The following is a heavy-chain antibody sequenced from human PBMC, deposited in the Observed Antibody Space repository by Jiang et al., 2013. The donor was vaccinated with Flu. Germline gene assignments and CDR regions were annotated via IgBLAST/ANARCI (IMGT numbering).Heavy chain of an antibody. D-gene: IGHD6-13*01. CDR3: ARSRYGSSWDY. V-gene: IGHV4-59*01. CDR2: IYYNGGT. CDR1: GDSISRYY. J-gene: IGHJ4*02. Sequence: KPSETLSLTCSVSGDSISRYYWTWIRQSPEKGLEWIGYIYYNGGTKYNPSVESRVTISRDTSENQFSLSLTSVTAADSAMYFCARSRYGSSWDYWGQGILVTVSS.